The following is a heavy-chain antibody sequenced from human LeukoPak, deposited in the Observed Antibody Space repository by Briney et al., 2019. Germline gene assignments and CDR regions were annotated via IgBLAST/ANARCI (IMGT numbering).Heavy chain of an antibody. CDR3: AKPIMTTVTTLGLYFDY. CDR2: ISYDGSNR. Sequence: GGSLRLSCAASGFTFSSYGMHWVRQAPGKGLEWVAVISYDGSNRYYADSVKGRFTISRDNSKNTLYLQMNSLRAEDTAVYYCAKPIMTTVTTLGLYFDYWGQGALVTVSS. CDR1: GFTFSSYG. V-gene: IGHV3-30*18. D-gene: IGHD4-17*01. J-gene: IGHJ4*02.